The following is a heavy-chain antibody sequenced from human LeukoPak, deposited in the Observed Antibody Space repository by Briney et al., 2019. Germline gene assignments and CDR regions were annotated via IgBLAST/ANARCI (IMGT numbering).Heavy chain of an antibody. CDR3: ARESLEWLYYYYMDV. V-gene: IGHV1-2*02. Sequence: ASVKVSCKASGYTFTGYYMHWLRQAPGQGLEWMGWINPNSGGTNYAQKFQGRVTMTRDTSISTAYMELSRLRSDDTAVYYCARESLEWLYYYYMDVWGKGTTVTISS. CDR2: INPNSGGT. CDR1: GYTFTGYY. D-gene: IGHD3-3*01. J-gene: IGHJ6*03.